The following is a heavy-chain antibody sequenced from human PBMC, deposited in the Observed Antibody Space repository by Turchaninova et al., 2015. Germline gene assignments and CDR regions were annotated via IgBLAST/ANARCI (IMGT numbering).Heavy chain of an antibody. CDR1: GYNFANYW. CDR2: MYPDDSDT. V-gene: IGHV5-51*01. D-gene: IGHD5-12*01. J-gene: IGHJ4*02. Sequence: GAEVKKPGESLIISCKGSGYNFANYWIAWVRQMPGKGLEWMGVMYPDDSDTRYSESFQGQVTISADKSISTTFLHWSSLKASDTAIYYCARVSGGHDGVGDFWGQGTLVTVSS. CDR3: ARVSGGHDGVGDF.